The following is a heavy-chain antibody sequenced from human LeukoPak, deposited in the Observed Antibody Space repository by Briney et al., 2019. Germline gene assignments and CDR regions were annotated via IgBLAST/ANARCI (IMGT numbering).Heavy chain of an antibody. CDR3: AREGHVGWQQGIIDY. Sequence: SETLSLTCTVSGGSISRDYWSWIRQPAGKGLEWIGRIYPSGSTKYNPSLKSRVTISVDTSKNQFSLKLSSVTAADTAVYYCAREGHVGWQQGIIDYWGQGTLVTVSS. J-gene: IGHJ4*02. CDR1: GGSISRDY. V-gene: IGHV4-4*07. CDR2: IYPSGST. D-gene: IGHD4-23*01.